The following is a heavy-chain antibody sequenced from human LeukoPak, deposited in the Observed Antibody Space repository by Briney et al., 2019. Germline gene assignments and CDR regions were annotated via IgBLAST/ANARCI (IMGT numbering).Heavy chain of an antibody. CDR3: ARDRAEGRTWVEFDP. J-gene: IGHJ5*02. CDR1: GFIVNSYA. CDR2: IYSDGVT. Sequence: GGSLRLSCAASGFIVNSYAMSWVRQAPGKGLAWVSLIYSDGVTQYADSVKGRFTISRDNSKNTLYLQMNSLRDEDTAVYFCARDRAEGRTWVEFDPWGQGTLVTVSS. V-gene: IGHV3-66*02.